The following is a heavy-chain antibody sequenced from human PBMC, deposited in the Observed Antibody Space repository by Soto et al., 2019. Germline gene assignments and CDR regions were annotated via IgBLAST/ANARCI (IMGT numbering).Heavy chain of an antibody. CDR3: AREGRGWYYFDY. J-gene: IGHJ4*02. D-gene: IGHD6-19*01. CDR1: GYTFTSDG. CDR2: ISAYNGNT. V-gene: IGHV1-18*01. Sequence: ASVKVSCKASGYTFTSDGSSWVRQAPGQGLEWMGWISAYNGNTNYAQKLQGRVTMTTDTSTSTAYMELRSLRSDDTAVYYCAREGRGWYYFDYWGQGTLVTVSS.